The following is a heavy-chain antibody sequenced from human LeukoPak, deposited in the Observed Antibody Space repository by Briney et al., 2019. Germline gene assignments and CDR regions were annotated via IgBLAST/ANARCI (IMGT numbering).Heavy chain of an antibody. Sequence: PGGSLRLSCAASGFTFSSYEMNWVRQAPGKGLEWVSYISSIGSTIYYADSVKGRFIISRDNAKNSLYLQMNSLRAEDTAVYYCARESPYSSGWEGYYYYYYMDVWGKGTTVTVSS. V-gene: IGHV3-48*03. J-gene: IGHJ6*03. D-gene: IGHD3-22*01. CDR2: ISSIGSTI. CDR3: ARESPYSSGWEGYYYYYYMDV. CDR1: GFTFSSYE.